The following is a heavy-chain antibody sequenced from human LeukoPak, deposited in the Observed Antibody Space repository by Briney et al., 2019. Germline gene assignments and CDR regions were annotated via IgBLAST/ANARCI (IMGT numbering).Heavy chain of an antibody. J-gene: IGHJ4*02. CDR3: ASISSGWYWDY. CDR2: ISSSSSYI. D-gene: IGHD6-19*01. V-gene: IGHV3-21*01. CDR1: GLTFSSYS. Sequence: GGSLRLSCAASGLTFSSYSMNWVRQAPGKGLEWVSSISSSSSYIYYADSVKGRFTISRDNAKNSLYLQMNSLRAEDTAVYYCASISSGWYWDYWGQGTLATVSS.